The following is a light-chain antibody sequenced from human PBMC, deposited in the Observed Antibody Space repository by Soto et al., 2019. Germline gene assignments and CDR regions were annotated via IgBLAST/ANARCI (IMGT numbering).Light chain of an antibody. CDR2: LNSDGSH. CDR1: SGHSSYA. J-gene: IGLJ2*01. CDR3: QTWGTGIQV. V-gene: IGLV4-69*01. Sequence: QLVLTQSPSASASLGASVKLTCTLSSGHSSYAIAWHQQQPEKGPRYLMKLNSDGSHSKGDGIPDRFSGSSSGAERYLTSSSLQSEDEADYYCQTWGTGIQVFGGGIKLNVL.